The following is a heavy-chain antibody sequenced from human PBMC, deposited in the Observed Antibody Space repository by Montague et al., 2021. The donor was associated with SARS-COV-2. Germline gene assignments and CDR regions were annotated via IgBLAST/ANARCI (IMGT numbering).Heavy chain of an antibody. V-gene: IGHV4-39*01. CDR1: GGSISSSSYY. CDR2: IYYSGST. J-gene: IGHJ6*02. Sequence: SETLSLTCTVSGGSISSSSYYWGWIRQPPGKGLEWIGRIYYSGSTYYNPSLKSRVTISVDTSKNQFSLKLSSVTAADTAVYYCAIEVGAMVYYYGMDVWGQGTTVTVSS. D-gene: IGHD1-26*01. CDR3: AIEVGAMVYYYGMDV.